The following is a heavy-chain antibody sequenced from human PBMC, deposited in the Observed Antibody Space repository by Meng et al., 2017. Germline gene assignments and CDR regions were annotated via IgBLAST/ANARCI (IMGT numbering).Heavy chain of an antibody. CDR2: INAGNGNT. CDR3: ARDKLKTFDP. V-gene: IGHV1-3*01. J-gene: IGHJ5*02. CDR1: GYTFTSYA. Sequence: QVWSVPSGAEVQKPGPSDKVSCKASGYTFTSYAMHWVRQAPGQRLEWMGWINAGNGNTKYSQKFQGIVTITRDTSASTAYMELSSLRSEDTAVYYCARDKLKTFDPWGQGTLVTVSS.